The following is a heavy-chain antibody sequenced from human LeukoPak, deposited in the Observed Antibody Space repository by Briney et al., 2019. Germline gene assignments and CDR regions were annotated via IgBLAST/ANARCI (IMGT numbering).Heavy chain of an antibody. CDR1: GYSISSGYY. D-gene: IGHD3-22*01. J-gene: IGHJ4*02. CDR3: ARHLTDYYDSSGYYYGLDY. Sequence: SETLSLTCAVSGYSISSGYYWGWIRQPPGKGLEWIGSIYHSGSTYYNPSLKSRVTISVDTSKNQFSLKLSSVAAADTAVYYCARHLTDYYDSSGYYYGLDYWGQGTLVTVSS. CDR2: IYHSGST. V-gene: IGHV4-38-2*01.